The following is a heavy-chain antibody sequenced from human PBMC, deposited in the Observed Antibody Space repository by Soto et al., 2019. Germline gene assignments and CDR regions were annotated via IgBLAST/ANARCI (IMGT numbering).Heavy chain of an antibody. CDR2: INPSSGST. V-gene: IGHV1-46*01. CDR1: GYTFTSYY. Sequence: ASVKVSCKASGYTFTSYYMHWVRQAPGQGLEWMGIINPSSGSTGYAQKFQGRVTMTRDTSTSTVYMELSRLRFEDTAVYYCARGPISSVGQYWGQGTQVTVS. CDR3: ARGPISSVGQY. J-gene: IGHJ1*01. D-gene: IGHD6-13*01.